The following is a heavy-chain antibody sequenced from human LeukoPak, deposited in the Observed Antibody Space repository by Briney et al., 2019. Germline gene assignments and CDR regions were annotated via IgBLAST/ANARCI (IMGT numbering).Heavy chain of an antibody. D-gene: IGHD3-9*01. V-gene: IGHV3-7*01. CDR2: IKSDASEK. Sequence: PGGSLRLSCETSGFIFSNCWMTWVRQAPGKGLEWVANIKSDASEKYYADSVKGRFTISRDNAKMSLYLQMNTLRVEDTAVYYCTRDLMDYDVSTGLHHYYMDVWGQGTTVTVSS. CDR1: GFIFSNCW. CDR3: TRDLMDYDVSTGLHHYYMDV. J-gene: IGHJ6*02.